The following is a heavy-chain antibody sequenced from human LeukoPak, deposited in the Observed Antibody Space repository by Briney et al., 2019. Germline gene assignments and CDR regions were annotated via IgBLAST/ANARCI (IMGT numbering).Heavy chain of an antibody. CDR3: VKGGTGTNILLDY. V-gene: IGHV3-23*01. J-gene: IGHJ4*02. CDR2: ITDSGDII. CDR1: GFTFSNYA. Sequence: GGSLRLSCAASGFTFSNYAMSWVRQAPGKGVEGVSSITDSGDIIHYADSVKGRFTISRDKASSTLYLQVNSLRAEDTAVYYCVKGGTGTNILLDYWGQGTLVTVSS. D-gene: IGHD1-1*01.